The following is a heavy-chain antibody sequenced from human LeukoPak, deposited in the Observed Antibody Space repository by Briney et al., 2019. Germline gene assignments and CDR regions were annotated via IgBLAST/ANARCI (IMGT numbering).Heavy chain of an antibody. Sequence: ASVKVSCKASGYTFTTYGISWVRQAPGQGLEWMGWISPYNGNTNYAQKFQGRVTMTTDTSTSTAYMELRSLRSEDTAVYYCARSTPAAYYYYYMDVWGKGTTVTVSS. D-gene: IGHD2-2*01. CDR3: ARSTPAAYYYYYMDV. V-gene: IGHV1-18*01. CDR2: ISPYNGNT. CDR1: GYTFTTYG. J-gene: IGHJ6*03.